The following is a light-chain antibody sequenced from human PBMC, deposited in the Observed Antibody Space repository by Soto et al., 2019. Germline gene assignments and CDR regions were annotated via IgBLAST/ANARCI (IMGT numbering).Light chain of an antibody. V-gene: IGLV2-14*03. Sequence: QSALTQPASVSGSPGQSITISCTGTSSDVGGYNYVSWYQQHPGKAPKLMIYDVSDRPSGVSNRFSGSKSGNTASLTISGLQAEDEADYYCGTWDTSLSAVVIGGGTKLTVL. CDR2: DVS. CDR3: GTWDTSLSAVV. CDR1: SSDVGGYNY. J-gene: IGLJ2*01.